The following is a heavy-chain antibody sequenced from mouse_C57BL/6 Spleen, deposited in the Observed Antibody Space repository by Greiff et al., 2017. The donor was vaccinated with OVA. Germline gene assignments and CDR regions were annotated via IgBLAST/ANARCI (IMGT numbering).Heavy chain of an antibody. CDR2: INSDGSST. J-gene: IGHJ4*01. CDR3: AREALLLRGAMDY. CDR1: GFTFSDYY. V-gene: IGHV5-16*01. Sequence: EVQRVESEGGLVQPGSSMKLSCTASGFTFSDYYMAWVRQVPDKGLEWVANINSDGSSTYYLESLKSRFIISRDNENNSLYLQMSRLRSEDTAAEYCAREALLLRGAMDYWGQGTSVTVSS. D-gene: IGHD1-1*01.